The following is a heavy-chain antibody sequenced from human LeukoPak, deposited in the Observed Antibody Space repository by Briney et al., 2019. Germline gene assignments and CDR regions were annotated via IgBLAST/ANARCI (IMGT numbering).Heavy chain of an antibody. J-gene: IGHJ4*02. CDR1: GGSISSSSYY. Sequence: PSETLSLTCTVSGGSISSSSYYWGWIRQPPGKGLEWIGSLYYSGSTYYNPSLKSRVTISVDTSKNQFSLKLSSVTAADTAVYYCARVSGSYRTRTGDYWGQGTLVTVSS. V-gene: IGHV4-39*07. CDR2: LYYSGST. D-gene: IGHD1-26*01. CDR3: ARVSGSYRTRTGDY.